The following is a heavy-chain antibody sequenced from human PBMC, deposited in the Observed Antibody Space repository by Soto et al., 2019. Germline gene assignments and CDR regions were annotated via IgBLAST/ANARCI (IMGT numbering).Heavy chain of an antibody. D-gene: IGHD3-22*01. CDR2: IYYSGST. V-gene: IGHV4-31*03. Sequence: SETLSLTCTVSGGSISSGGYYWSWIRQHPGKGLEWIGYIYYSGSTYYNPSLKSRVTISVDTSKNQFSLKLSSVTAADTAVYYWARDADYCASSGYYGWFDPWGQGTLVTVSS. CDR3: ARDADYCASSGYYGWFDP. J-gene: IGHJ5*02. CDR1: GGSISSGGYY.